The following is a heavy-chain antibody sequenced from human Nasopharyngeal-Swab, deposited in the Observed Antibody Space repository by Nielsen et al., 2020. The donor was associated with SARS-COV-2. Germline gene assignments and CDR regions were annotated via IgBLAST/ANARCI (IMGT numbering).Heavy chain of an antibody. V-gene: IGHV4-39*07. J-gene: IGHJ6*02. Sequence: SETLSLTCAVSGAFIYTFDYYWGWIRQPPGKGLEWIGSISFNEVTHYNPSLKSRVTISVDTSKNQFSLKLSSVTAADTAVYYCARALLAAAGGFYGMDVWGQGTTVTVSS. D-gene: IGHD6-13*01. CDR3: ARALLAAAGGFYGMDV. CDR1: GAFIYTFDYY. CDR2: ISFNEVT.